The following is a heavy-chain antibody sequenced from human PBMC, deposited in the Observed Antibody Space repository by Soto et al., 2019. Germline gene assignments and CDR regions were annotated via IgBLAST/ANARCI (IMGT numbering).Heavy chain of an antibody. CDR1: GFTFRNNV. CDR2: ITGSGRDT. D-gene: IGHD2-8*01. V-gene: IGHV3-23*01. J-gene: IGHJ4*02. CDR3: AKNGLDNSPSAIDS. Sequence: GGSLRLSCAASGFTFRNNVLSWVRQAPGKGLDWVSGITGSGRDTYYADSVKGRFTISRDNSRNMVFLQMNSLRAEDTALYYCAKNGLDNSPSAIDSWGPGTLVTVSS.